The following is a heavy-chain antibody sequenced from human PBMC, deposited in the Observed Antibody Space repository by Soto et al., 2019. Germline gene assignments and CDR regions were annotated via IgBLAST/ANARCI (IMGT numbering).Heavy chain of an antibody. CDR3: ASTLQYCTSTSCYPWVRLDY. D-gene: IGHD2-2*01. CDR1: GFTFSDYA. J-gene: IGHJ4*02. CDR2: ISSSSSTI. V-gene: IGHV3-48*02. Sequence: EVQLVESGGGLVQPGGSLRLSCAASGFTFSDYALNWVRQAPGEGLAWISYISSSSSTIYFADSLKGRFTISRDNAKNAVYLQMNSLRDEDTAVYYCASTLQYCTSTSCYPWVRLDYWGQGALGTGS.